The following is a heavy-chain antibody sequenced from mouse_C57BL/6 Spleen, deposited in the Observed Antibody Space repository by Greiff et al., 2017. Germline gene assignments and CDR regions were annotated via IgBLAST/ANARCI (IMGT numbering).Heavy chain of an antibody. CDR2: IRNTANGYTT. Sequence: EVKLMESGGGLVQPGGSLSLSCAASGSTFTDYYMSWVRQPPGKALEWLGFIRNTANGYTTEYSASVKGRFTISRDNSQSILYLQMNALRAEDSATYYCARSPCYYGSTWFAYWGQGTLGTVSA. D-gene: IGHD1-1*01. CDR1: GSTFTDYY. J-gene: IGHJ3*01. CDR3: ARSPCYYGSTWFAY. V-gene: IGHV7-3*01.